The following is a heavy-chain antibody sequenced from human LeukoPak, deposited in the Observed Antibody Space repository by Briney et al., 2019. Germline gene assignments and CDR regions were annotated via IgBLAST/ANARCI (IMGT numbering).Heavy chain of an antibody. D-gene: IGHD3-3*01. CDR3: ARAGALEWSNWFAP. V-gene: IGHV1-18*01. Sequence: ASVKLSCKASGYTFTSYGISRVRQAPGQGLEWMGWISTYNGNTNYAQKLQGRVTMTTDTSTSTAYMELRSLRSDATAVYCCARAGALEWSNWFAPWGQGTLVTVSS. CDR2: ISTYNGNT. CDR1: GYTFTSYG. J-gene: IGHJ5*02.